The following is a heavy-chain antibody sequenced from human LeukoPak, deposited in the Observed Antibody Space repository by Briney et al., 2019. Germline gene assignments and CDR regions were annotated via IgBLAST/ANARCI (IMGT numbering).Heavy chain of an antibody. J-gene: IGHJ4*02. CDR3: AKDYCTNGVCYVFDY. Sequence: GGSLRLSCAASGFTFDGYAMHWVRQAPGKGLEWVSLISWDGGSTYYADSVKGRFTISRDNSKNSLYLQMNSLRAEDTALYYCAKDYCTNGVCYVFDYWGQGTLVTVSS. CDR1: GFTFDGYA. D-gene: IGHD2-8*01. CDR2: ISWDGGST. V-gene: IGHV3-43D*04.